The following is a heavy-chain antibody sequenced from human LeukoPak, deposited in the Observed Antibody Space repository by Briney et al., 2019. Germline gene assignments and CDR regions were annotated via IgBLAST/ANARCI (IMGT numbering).Heavy chain of an antibody. D-gene: IGHD3-22*01. Sequence: GGSLRLSCAASGFTFSSYAMSWVRQAPGKGLDWVSAISGSGGSTYYADSVKGRFTISRDNSKNTLYLQMNSLRAEDTAVYYCAKVDILTYYYPTGYWGQGTLVTVSS. CDR2: ISGSGGST. J-gene: IGHJ4*02. CDR1: GFTFSSYA. CDR3: AKVDILTYYYPTGY. V-gene: IGHV3-23*01.